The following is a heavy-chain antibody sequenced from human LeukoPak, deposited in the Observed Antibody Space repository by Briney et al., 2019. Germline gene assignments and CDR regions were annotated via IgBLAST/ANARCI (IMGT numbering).Heavy chain of an antibody. D-gene: IGHD5-24*01. V-gene: IGHV4-59*12. CDR2: IYYTGST. CDR1: GGSISTYY. J-gene: IGHJ4*02. CDR3: ARDHRWLQSFDY. Sequence: SETLSLTCSVFGGSISTYYWSWIRQPPEKGLEWIGYIYYTGSTNYNPSLKSRITMSVDMSKNQFSLKLSSVTAADTAVYYCARDHRWLQSFDYWGQGTLVTVSS.